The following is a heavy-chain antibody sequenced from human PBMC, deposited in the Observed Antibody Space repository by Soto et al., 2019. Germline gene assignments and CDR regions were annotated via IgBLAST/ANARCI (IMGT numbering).Heavy chain of an antibody. V-gene: IGHV3-23*01. CDR3: AKDQRPRYTHDDGYAS. J-gene: IGHJ5*02. CDR2: ISGNSDTS. D-gene: IGHD2-21*01. CDR1: GFPFSAYG. Sequence: GSLRLSCEGTGFPFSAYGMGWVRQAPGKGLEWVSSISGNSDTSYYADSVKGRFTISRDNSENTLYLHMNILSADDTAVYYCAKDQRPRYTHDDGYASWGQGTQVT.